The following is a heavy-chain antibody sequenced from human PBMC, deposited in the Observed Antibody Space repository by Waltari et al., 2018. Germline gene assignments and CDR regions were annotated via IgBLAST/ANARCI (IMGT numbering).Heavy chain of an antibody. CDR1: GYLFTNFA. J-gene: IGHJ4*02. D-gene: IGHD3-3*01. CDR2: SNPNSGDT. CDR3: ARSGGGTTTFGVAE. Sequence: QVQLVQSGAEVKKSGASVKVSCKTSGYLFTNFAIHWVRQAPGQGLEWMGRSNPNSGDTIYAQEFQGRVTMTGDTSITTAYMELTGLRSDDTAVYYCARSGGGTTTFGVAEWGQGSLVTVSS. V-gene: IGHV1-2*06.